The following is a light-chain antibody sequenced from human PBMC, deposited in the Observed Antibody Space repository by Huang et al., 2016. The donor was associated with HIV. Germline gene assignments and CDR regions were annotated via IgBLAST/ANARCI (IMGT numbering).Light chain of an antibody. CDR2: GAS. J-gene: IGKJ2*01. Sequence: EIVMTQSPATLSVSTGERATLSCRASQSISSNLAWYQQKPGQAPRLLIYGASPRATGIPARFSVSVSGTEFTLTISSLQSEDFAVYYCQQYDDWPPYTFGQGTKLEIK. CDR1: QSISSN. CDR3: QQYDDWPPYT. V-gene: IGKV3-15*01.